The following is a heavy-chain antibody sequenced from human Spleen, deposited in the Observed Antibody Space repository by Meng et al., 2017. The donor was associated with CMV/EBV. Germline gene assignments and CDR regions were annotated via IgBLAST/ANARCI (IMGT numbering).Heavy chain of an antibody. CDR3: ARLYPYCGGDCYSNYFDY. Sequence: ESLKISCKGSGYSFTSYWIGWVRQMPGKGLEWMGIIYPGDSDTRYSPSFQGQVTISADKSISTAYLQWSSLKASDTAMYYCARLYPYCGGDCYSNYFDYWGQGTLVTVSS. CDR1: GYSFTSYW. D-gene: IGHD2-21*01. CDR2: IYPGDSDT. V-gene: IGHV5-51*01. J-gene: IGHJ4*02.